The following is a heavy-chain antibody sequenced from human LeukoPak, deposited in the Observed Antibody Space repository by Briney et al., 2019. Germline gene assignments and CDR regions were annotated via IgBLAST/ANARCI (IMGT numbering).Heavy chain of an antibody. CDR2: IYSGGST. Sequence: GGSLRLSCAASGFTVSSNYMSWVRQAPGKGLEWVSVIYSGGSTYYADSVKGRFTISRDNSKNTLYLQMNSLRAEDTAVYYCARVYSSGWYRRNWFDPWGQGTLVTVSS. V-gene: IGHV3-66*01. CDR1: GFTVSSNY. J-gene: IGHJ5*02. D-gene: IGHD6-19*01. CDR3: ARVYSSGWYRRNWFDP.